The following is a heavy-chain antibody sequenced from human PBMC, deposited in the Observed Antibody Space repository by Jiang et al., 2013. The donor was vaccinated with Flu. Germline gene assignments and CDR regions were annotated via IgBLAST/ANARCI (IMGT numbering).Heavy chain of an antibody. CDR3: ARNSASGFDY. J-gene: IGHJ4*02. CDR2: INPSGGST. D-gene: IGHD2/OR15-2a*01. CDR1: GYIFTSYY. Sequence: VKVSCKASGYIFTSYYMHWVRQAPGQGLEWMGFINPSGGSTIYAQKFQDRLTMTGDTSTSTVYMELSSLRSEDTAVYYCARNSASGFDYWGQGTLVPVSS. V-gene: IGHV1-46*01.